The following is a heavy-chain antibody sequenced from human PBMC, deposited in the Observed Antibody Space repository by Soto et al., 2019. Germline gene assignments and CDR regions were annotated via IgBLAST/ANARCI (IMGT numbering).Heavy chain of an antibody. V-gene: IGHV3-30-3*01. CDR2: TSYDGSNT. J-gene: IGHJ4*02. Sequence: GGSLRLSCAASGFTSTAYWIHWVRQAPGKGLEWVAVTSYDGSNTYYADSVKGRFTISRDNSKNTLYLQMNSLRAEDTAVYYCARDGYYYDSSGYMFDYWGQGTLVTVSS. CDR1: GFTSTAYW. D-gene: IGHD3-22*01. CDR3: ARDGYYYDSSGYMFDY.